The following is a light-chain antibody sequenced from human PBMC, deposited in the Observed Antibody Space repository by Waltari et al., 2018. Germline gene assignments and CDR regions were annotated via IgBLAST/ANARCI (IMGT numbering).Light chain of an antibody. Sequence: IVMTQSPDSLAVSLGERATIDSKSSQSVLSSSNNKNYLAWYQQKPRQPPKLLISWASTRESGVPDRFSGSGSGTDFTLTISSLQAEDVAVYYCQQYYSTPLTFGGGTKVEIK. J-gene: IGKJ4*01. CDR1: QSVLSSSNNKNY. CDR3: QQYYSTPLT. CDR2: WAS. V-gene: IGKV4-1*01.